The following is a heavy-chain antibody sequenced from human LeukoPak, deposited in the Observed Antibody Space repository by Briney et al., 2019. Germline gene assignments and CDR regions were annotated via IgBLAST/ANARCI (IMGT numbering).Heavy chain of an antibody. D-gene: IGHD2-8*01. V-gene: IGHV3-74*01. CDR3: ARAELWGCTNGVCAIN. J-gene: IGHJ4*02. CDR1: GFTFSDYY. Sequence: PGGSLRLSCAASGFTFSDYYMDWVRQAPGKGLVWVSRINSDGNSTNYAGSVKGRFIISRDNAKNSLYLQMISLRTEDTAVYYCARAELWGCTNGVCAINWGQGTLVTVSS. CDR2: INSDGNST.